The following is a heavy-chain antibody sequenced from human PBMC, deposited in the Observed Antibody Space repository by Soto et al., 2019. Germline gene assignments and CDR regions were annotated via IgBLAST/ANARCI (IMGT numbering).Heavy chain of an antibody. D-gene: IGHD6-19*01. CDR1: GGSFSGYY. J-gene: IGHJ5*02. V-gene: IGHV4-34*01. Sequence: QVQLQQWGAGLLKPSETLSLTCAVYGGSFSGYYWSWIRQPPGKGLEWVGEISHSGSTNYNPSLTSRVITSVDTSKNQFSLKLSSVTAADTAVYYCARGARAVAGTMRWFDPWGQGTLLTVSS. CDR3: ARGARAVAGTMRWFDP. CDR2: ISHSGST.